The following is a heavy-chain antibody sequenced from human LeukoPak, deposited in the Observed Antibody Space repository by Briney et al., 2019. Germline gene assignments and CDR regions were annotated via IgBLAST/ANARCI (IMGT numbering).Heavy chain of an antibody. CDR3: ARDRGDGYNFNY. D-gene: IGHD5-24*01. J-gene: IGHJ4*02. V-gene: IGHV1-18*01. CDR1: GYTFTSDG. CDR2: INAYNGNR. Sequence: ASVKVSCKASGYTFTSDGISWVRQAPGQGLEWMGWINAYNGNRNYAQKLQGRGTMTTDTSTSTAYMGLRSLRSDDTAVYYCARDRGDGYNFNYWGQGTLVTVSS.